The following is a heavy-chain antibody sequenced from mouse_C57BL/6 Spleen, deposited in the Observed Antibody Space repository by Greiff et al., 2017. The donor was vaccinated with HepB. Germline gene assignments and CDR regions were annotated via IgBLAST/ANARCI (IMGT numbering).Heavy chain of an antibody. CDR3: STPYYDGSSYWYFDV. Sequence: EVQLQQSGPELVKPGASVKISCKASGYTFTDYYMNWVKQSHGKSLEWIGDINPNNGGTSYNQKFKGKATLTVDKSSSTAYMELRSLTSEDSAVYYCSTPYYDGSSYWYFDVWGTGTTVTVSS. J-gene: IGHJ1*03. V-gene: IGHV1-26*01. D-gene: IGHD1-1*01. CDR1: GYTFTDYY. CDR2: INPNNGGT.